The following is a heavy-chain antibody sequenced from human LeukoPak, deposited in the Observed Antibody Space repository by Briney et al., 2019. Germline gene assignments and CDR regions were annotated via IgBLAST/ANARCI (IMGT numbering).Heavy chain of an antibody. J-gene: IGHJ4*02. CDR2: IIPIFGTA. Sequence: SVKVSCKASGGTFSSYSISWVRQAPGQGLEWMGGIIPIFGTANYAQKFQGRVTITTDESTSTAYMELSSLRSEDTAVYYCARDRSVEMATVSDYWGQGTLVTVSS. CDR3: ARDRSVEMATVSDY. V-gene: IGHV1-69*05. CDR1: GGTFSSYS. D-gene: IGHD5-24*01.